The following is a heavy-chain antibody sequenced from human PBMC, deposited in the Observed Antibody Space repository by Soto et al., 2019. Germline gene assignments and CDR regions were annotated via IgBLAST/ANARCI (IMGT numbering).Heavy chain of an antibody. J-gene: IGHJ4*02. CDR2: ISYDGSLK. Sequence: QVQLMESGGGVVQPGRSLRLSCAASGFTFSSYAMHWVRQAPGKGLEWVAVISYDGSLKYYADSVKGRFTISRDTSKNTLYLQMNSLRAEDTAVYYCAKESTYYYDSSGSDYWGQGTLVAVSS. CDR3: AKESTYYYDSSGSDY. D-gene: IGHD3-22*01. CDR1: GFTFSSYA. V-gene: IGHV3-30*18.